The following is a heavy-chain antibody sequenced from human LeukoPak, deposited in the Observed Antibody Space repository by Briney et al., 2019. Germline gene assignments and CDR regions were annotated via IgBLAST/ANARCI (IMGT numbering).Heavy chain of an antibody. CDR3: ARDGSGNYFLDY. CDR2: ISYDGGEM. V-gene: IGHV3-30*01. D-gene: IGHD3-10*01. Sequence: GGSLRLSCAASGFSLNNFAVHWVRQAPGKGLEWVAFISYDGGEMYYADSVKGRFTISRDNSKNRLYLQMHNLRTEDRAVYYCARDGSGNYFLDYWGQGSLVTVSS. J-gene: IGHJ4*02. CDR1: GFSLNNFA.